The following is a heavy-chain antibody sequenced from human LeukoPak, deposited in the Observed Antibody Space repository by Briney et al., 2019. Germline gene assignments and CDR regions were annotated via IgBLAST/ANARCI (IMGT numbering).Heavy chain of an antibody. CDR3: ARLPTYNYGLDWYFDL. CDR2: IYYSGST. V-gene: IGHV4-59*08. J-gene: IGHJ2*01. D-gene: IGHD5-18*01. Sequence: PSETLSLTCTVSGGSISSYYWSWIRQPPGKGLEWIGYIYYSGSTNYNPSLKSRVTISVDTSKNQFSLRLSSVTAADTAVYYCARLPTYNYGLDWYFDLWGRGTLVTVSS. CDR1: GGSISSYY.